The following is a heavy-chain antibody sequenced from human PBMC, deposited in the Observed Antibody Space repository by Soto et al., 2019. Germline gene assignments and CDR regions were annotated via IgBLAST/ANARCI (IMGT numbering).Heavy chain of an antibody. J-gene: IGHJ6*02. Sequence: SVKVSCKASGGTFSSYTISWVRQAPGQGLEWMGRIIPILGIANYAQKFQGRVTITADKSTSTAYMELSSLRSEDTAVYYCATYYYDSSGYYYYGMDVWGQGTTVTVSS. V-gene: IGHV1-69*02. D-gene: IGHD3-22*01. CDR1: GGTFSSYT. CDR2: IIPILGIA. CDR3: ATYYYDSSGYYYYGMDV.